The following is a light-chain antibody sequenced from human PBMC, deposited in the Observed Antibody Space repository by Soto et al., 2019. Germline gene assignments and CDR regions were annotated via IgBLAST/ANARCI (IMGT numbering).Light chain of an antibody. Sequence: DIRMTQSPSSLSSSVGDRVTITCRASQSVNGYLNWYQEKPGKAPKLLIYAASSLQSGVPSRFSGSGSGTHFTLIIRSLQPEDCGTYYCQQTYSTPVTFGQGTRLEN. CDR3: QQTYSTPVT. CDR2: AAS. J-gene: IGKJ5*01. CDR1: QSVNGY. V-gene: IGKV1-39*01.